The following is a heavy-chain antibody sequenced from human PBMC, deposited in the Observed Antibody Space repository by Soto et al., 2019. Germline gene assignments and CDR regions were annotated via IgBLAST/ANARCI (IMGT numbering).Heavy chain of an antibody. D-gene: IGHD6-6*01. V-gene: IGHV3-9*01. CDR2: ISWNSGSI. J-gene: IGHJ5*02. CDR1: GFTFDKYA. Sequence: EVQLVESGGGLTQPGRSLRLSCVTSGFTFDKYAMHWVRQAPGKGLEWVSGISWNSGSIGYADSVKGRFTISRDNAKNSLYPQMNSLRAEDTALYYCAKGGGQLVAYFVESWGQGTLVTVSS. CDR3: AKGGGQLVAYFVES.